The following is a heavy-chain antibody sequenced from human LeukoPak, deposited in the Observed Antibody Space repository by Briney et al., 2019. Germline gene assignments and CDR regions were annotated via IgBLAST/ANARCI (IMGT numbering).Heavy chain of an antibody. J-gene: IGHJ5*02. CDR2: INTEGNGT. D-gene: IGHD3-16*01. V-gene: IGHV3-74*01. Sequence: GGSLRLSCAASGFTFSSYWMHWVRQAPGKGLVWVSRINTEGNGTTYADAVKGRFTISRDNAKNTLYLQMNSLRAEDTAVYYCARQRSLEFDPWGQGTLVTVSS. CDR3: ARQRSLEFDP. CDR1: GFTFSSYW.